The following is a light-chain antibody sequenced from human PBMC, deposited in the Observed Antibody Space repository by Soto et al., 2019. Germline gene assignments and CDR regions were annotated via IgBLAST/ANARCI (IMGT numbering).Light chain of an antibody. CDR3: QSYDSSLSCVV. V-gene: IGLV1-40*01. J-gene: IGLJ2*01. CDR1: SSNIGAKYG. CDR2: GNS. Sequence: QSVPTQPPLVCRAPGQRVTISWSGSSSNIGAKYGVHWYQHLPGTAPKLLIYGNSCRPSGVPDRFSGSKSGTSASLAITGLQTGDEADYYCQSYDSSLSCVVFGGGTKLTVL.